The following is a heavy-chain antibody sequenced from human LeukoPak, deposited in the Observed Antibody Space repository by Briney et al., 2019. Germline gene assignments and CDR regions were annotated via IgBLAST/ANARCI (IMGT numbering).Heavy chain of an antibody. J-gene: IGHJ4*02. Sequence: GGSLRLSCAASGFTFSNYRMNWVRQAPGKGLELVSSISGSSSYIYYPDSLKGRFTISRDNAKNSLYLEMISLRADDTAVFYCARSLNDRGLFDYWGQGTLVTVSS. D-gene: IGHD1-1*01. V-gene: IGHV3-21*01. CDR1: GFTFSNYR. CDR2: ISGSSSYI. CDR3: ARSLNDRGLFDY.